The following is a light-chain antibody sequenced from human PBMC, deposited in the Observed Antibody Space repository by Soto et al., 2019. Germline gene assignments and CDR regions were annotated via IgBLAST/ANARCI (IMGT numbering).Light chain of an antibody. CDR2: DAS. J-gene: IGKJ3*01. CDR1: QSINRH. Sequence: DIVMMQSASTLSVSLGQRATSSCRASQSINRHLAWYRQKPGQAPRLLIYDASNRATGIPARFSGSGSGRDFTLTISSLGPEDFAVYYCQQRSNWPFTCGPGTKVDL. CDR3: QQRSNWPFT. V-gene: IGKV3-11*02.